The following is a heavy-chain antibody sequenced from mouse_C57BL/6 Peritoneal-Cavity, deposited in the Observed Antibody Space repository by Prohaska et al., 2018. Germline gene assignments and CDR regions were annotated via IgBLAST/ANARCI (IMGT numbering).Heavy chain of an antibody. CDR1: GYAFSSYW. CDR3: GREGDDSSPPWLDY. D-gene: IGHD1-1*01. CDR2: IYPRHGDT. J-gene: IGHJ3*01. V-gene: IGHV1-80*01. Sequence: QVQLQQSGAELVKPGASVKISCKASGYAFSSYWMNWVKQRPGKGLEWIGQIYPRHGDTNYNAKFKGKDTLNADKSACRAYMQRSRLTSEESAVYCCGREGDDSSPPWLDYWGQGTLVTVSA.